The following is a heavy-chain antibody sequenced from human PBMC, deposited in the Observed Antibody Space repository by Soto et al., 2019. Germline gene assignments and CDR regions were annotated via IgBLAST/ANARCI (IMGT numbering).Heavy chain of an antibody. V-gene: IGHV3-9*01. CDR1: GFTFDDYA. CDR3: AKGTSGWYSAFDI. D-gene: IGHD6-19*01. CDR2: ISWNSGSI. J-gene: IGHJ3*02. Sequence: EVQLVESGGGLVQPGRSLRLSCAASGFTFDDYAIHWVRQAPGTGLEWVSAISWNSGSIRYADSVKGRFTISRDNAKNSLYLQMNSLRAEDTALYYCAKGTSGWYSAFDIWGQGTMVTVSS.